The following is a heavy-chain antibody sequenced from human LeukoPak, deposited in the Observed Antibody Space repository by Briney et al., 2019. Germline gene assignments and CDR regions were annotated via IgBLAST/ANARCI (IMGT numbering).Heavy chain of an antibody. D-gene: IGHD3-22*01. CDR2: MNPNSGNT. J-gene: IGHJ3*02. CDR1: GYTFTSYD. CDR3: ARDTYYYDSSGSAFDI. V-gene: IGHV1-8*03. Sequence: ASVKVSCKAFGYTFTSYDINWVRQATGQGLEWMGWMNPNSGNTGYAQKFQGRVTITRNTSISTAYMELSSLRSEDTAVYYCARDTYYYDSSGSAFDIWGQGTMVTVSS.